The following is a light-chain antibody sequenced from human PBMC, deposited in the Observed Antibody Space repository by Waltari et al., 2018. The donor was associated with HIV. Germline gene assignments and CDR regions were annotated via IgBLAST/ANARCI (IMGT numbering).Light chain of an antibody. J-gene: IGLJ1*01. CDR2: EVS. CDR1: SRDVGGYNY. CDR3: SSYAGSNNYV. Sequence: QSALTQPPSASGSPGQSVTISCTGTSRDVGGYNYVSWYQQHPGKAPKHMISEVSNRPSGVPDRFFGSKSGNTASLTVSGLQTEDEAEYYCSSYAGSNNYVFGTGTKVTVL. V-gene: IGLV2-8*01.